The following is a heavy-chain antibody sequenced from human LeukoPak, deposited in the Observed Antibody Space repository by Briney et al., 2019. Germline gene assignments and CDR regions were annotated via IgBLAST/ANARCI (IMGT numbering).Heavy chain of an antibody. Sequence: GGSLRLSCAASGFTVSNNYMNWVRQAPGKGLEWVSVIYSGGSTYYADSVKGRFTISRDNSKNTLYLQMNSLRAEDTAVCYCARFSRGILRYWGQGTLVTVSS. CDR3: ARFSRGILRY. CDR2: IYSGGST. V-gene: IGHV3-53*01. D-gene: IGHD3-16*01. CDR1: GFTVSNNY. J-gene: IGHJ4*02.